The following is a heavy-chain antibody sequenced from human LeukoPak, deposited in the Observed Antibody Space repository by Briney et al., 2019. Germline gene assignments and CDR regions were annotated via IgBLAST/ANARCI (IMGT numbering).Heavy chain of an antibody. D-gene: IGHD6-13*01. CDR3: ARDLREYSSWYPDAFDI. Sequence: SETLSLTCTVSGASISSYYWSWIRQPAGKGLEWIGRIYSSGSTYYNPSLKSRVTMSVDTSKNQFSLKLSSVTAADTAIYYCARDLREYSSWYPDAFDIWGQGTMVTVSS. J-gene: IGHJ3*02. CDR2: IYSSGST. CDR1: GASISSYY. V-gene: IGHV4-4*07.